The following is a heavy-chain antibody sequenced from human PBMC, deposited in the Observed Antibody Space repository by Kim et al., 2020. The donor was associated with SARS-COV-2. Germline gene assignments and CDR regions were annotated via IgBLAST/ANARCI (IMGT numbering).Heavy chain of an antibody. CDR3: AGGNSEDYYYGMDV. J-gene: IGHJ6*02. Sequence: QKSQGRVTITRDTSASTAYMELSSLRSEDTAVYYCAGGNSEDYYYGMDVWGQGTTVTVSS. V-gene: IGHV1-3*01. D-gene: IGHD3-16*01.